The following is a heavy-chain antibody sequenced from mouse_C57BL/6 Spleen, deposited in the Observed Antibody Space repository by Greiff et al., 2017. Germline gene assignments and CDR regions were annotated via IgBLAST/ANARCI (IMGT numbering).Heavy chain of an antibody. CDR3: AREEGWYFDY. D-gene: IGHD2-3*01. J-gene: IGHJ2*01. CDR1: GYAFSSSW. V-gene: IGHV1-82*01. Sequence: QVQLQQSGPELVKPGASVKISCKASGYAFSSSWMNWVKQRPGKGLEWIGRIYPGVGDTNYNGKFRGKATLTADKSSSTAYMQLSSLTSEDSAVYFCAREEGWYFDYWGQGTTLTVSS. CDR2: IYPGVGDT.